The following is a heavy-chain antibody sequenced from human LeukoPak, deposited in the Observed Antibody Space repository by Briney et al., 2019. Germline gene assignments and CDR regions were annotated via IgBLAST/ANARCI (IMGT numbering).Heavy chain of an antibody. CDR2: IIPIFGTA. CDR1: GGTFSSYA. V-gene: IGHV1-69*13. CDR3: AREVYYDSSGLSTAFDY. Sequence: ASVKVSCKASGGTFSSYAISWVRQAPGQGLEWMGGIIPIFGTANYAQKFQGRVTITADESTSTAYMELSSLRSEDTAVYYCAREVYYDSSGLSTAFDYWGQGTLVTVSS. J-gene: IGHJ4*02. D-gene: IGHD3-22*01.